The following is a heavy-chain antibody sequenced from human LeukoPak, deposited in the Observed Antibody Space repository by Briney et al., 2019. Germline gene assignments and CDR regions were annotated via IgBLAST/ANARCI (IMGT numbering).Heavy chain of an antibody. Sequence: GGSLRLSCAASGFTFSSYAMSWVRQAPGKGLEWVSVISASGGRTSYADSVKGRFTISRDNSKNTLYLQMNSLRAEDTAVYYCARPPQRGSSSSFDYWGQGTLVTVSS. CDR3: ARPPQRGSSSSFDY. D-gene: IGHD6-6*01. V-gene: IGHV3-23*01. CDR1: GFTFSSYA. J-gene: IGHJ4*02. CDR2: ISASGGRT.